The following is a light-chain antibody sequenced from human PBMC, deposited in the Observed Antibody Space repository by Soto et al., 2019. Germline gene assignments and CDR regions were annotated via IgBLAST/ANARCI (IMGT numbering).Light chain of an antibody. CDR2: GAS. Sequence: ELVMTQSPATLSVSPGARATLSCRASQSVSSNLAWYQQKPGQAPSLLIYGASTRATGIPARFSVILYGTAGTINLSSLQSEDGAVYDGQQYDQWPITFGQGTRLEIK. CDR1: QSVSSN. V-gene: IGKV3-15*01. CDR3: QQYDQWPIT. J-gene: IGKJ5*01.